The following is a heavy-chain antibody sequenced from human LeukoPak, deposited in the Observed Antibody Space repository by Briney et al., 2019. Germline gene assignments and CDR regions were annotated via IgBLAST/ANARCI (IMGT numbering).Heavy chain of an antibody. CDR2: IFNTENT. D-gene: IGHD3-9*01. Sequence: SETLSLTCTVSGGSISSGGYHWSWIRQHPGKGLEWIGYIFNTENTYYNPSLKSRVTISVDTSKNQFSLKVSSVTAADTAVYYCARGNYDILIGYFDYWGQGTLVTVSS. V-gene: IGHV4-31*03. CDR1: GGSISSGGYH. J-gene: IGHJ4*02. CDR3: ARGNYDILIGYFDY.